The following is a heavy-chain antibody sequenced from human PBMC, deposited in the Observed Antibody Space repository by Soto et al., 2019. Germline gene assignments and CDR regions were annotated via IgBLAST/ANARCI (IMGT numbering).Heavy chain of an antibody. Sequence: PSETLSLTCTVSGGSISSYYWSWILQPPWKGLEWIGYIYYSGSTNYNPSLKSRVTISVDTSKNQFSLKLSSVTAADTAVYYCARTPYYDFWSGYQYYYMDVWGKGTTVTVSS. J-gene: IGHJ6*03. CDR1: GGSISSYY. V-gene: IGHV4-59*01. D-gene: IGHD3-3*01. CDR3: ARTPYYDFWSGYQYYYMDV. CDR2: IYYSGST.